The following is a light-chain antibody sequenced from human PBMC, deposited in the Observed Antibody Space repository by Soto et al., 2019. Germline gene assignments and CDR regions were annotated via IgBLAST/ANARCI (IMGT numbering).Light chain of an antibody. CDR2: KAS. Sequence: DIQMTQSPATLSASVGDRVTITCRASQSISRCLAWYQQKPGPAPKLLIYKASSLESGVPSRFSGSGSGTEFTLTISSLQPDDFANYYCQQYGTAFRSFGQGTKVEFK. V-gene: IGKV1-5*03. CDR3: QQYGTAFRS. CDR1: QSISRC. J-gene: IGKJ1*01.